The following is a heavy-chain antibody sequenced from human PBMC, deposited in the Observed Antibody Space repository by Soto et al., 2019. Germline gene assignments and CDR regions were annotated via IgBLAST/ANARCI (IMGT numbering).Heavy chain of an antibody. CDR2: ISGRGGYT. V-gene: IGHV3-23*01. J-gene: IGHJ4*02. CDR3: AKGSASVSPYCFDF. CDR1: GFTFNNYA. Sequence: EVQLLESGGGLVHPGGSLRLSCTASGFTFNNYAMDWVRLAPGEGMEWVAAISGRGGYTYHADSVKGRFTISRDNSRSTLYLQMDSLRAEDTAVYYCAKGSASVSPYCFDFWGQGTLVTVSS.